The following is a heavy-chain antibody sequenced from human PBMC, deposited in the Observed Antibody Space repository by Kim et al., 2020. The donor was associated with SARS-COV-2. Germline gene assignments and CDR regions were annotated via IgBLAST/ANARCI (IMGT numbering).Heavy chain of an antibody. CDR3: ARVARTVSVPYYVWGSYRPHFDY. CDR1: GGSISSYY. Sequence: SDTLSLTCTVSGGSISSYYWSWIRQPPGKGLEWIGYIYYSGSTNYNPSLKSRVTISVDTSKNQFSLKLSSVTAADTAVYYCARVARTVSVPYYVWGSYRPHFDYWGQGTLVTVSS. J-gene: IGHJ4*02. D-gene: IGHD3-16*02. V-gene: IGHV4-59*13. CDR2: IYYSGST.